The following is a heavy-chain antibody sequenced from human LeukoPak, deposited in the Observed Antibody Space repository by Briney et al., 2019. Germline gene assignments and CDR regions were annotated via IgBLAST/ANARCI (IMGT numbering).Heavy chain of an antibody. D-gene: IGHD4-17*01. J-gene: IGHJ5*02. V-gene: IGHV3-53*01. CDR2: IHTSGDT. CDR1: GLTGSHNY. Sequence: GGSLRLSCAASGLTGSHNYVSWVRQAPGKGLEWVSAIHTSGDTCYADSVKGRFAISRDTSKNTLYLQINSLRVEDTAVYYCIVFGDSNHWGQGSLVTVFS. CDR3: IVFGDSNH.